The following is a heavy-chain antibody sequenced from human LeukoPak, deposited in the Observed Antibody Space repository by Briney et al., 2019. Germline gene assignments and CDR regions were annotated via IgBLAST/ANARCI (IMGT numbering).Heavy chain of an antibody. CDR1: GGSISSSSYY. Sequence: KSSETLSLTCTVSGGSISSSSYYWGWIRQPPGKGLEWIGSIYYSGSTYYNPSLKSRVTISVDTSKNQFSLKLSSVTAADTAVYYCARVGSTYYYGSGSYYWFNPWGQGTLVTVSS. CDR2: IYYSGST. CDR3: ARVGSTYYYGSGSYYWFNP. V-gene: IGHV4-39*07. J-gene: IGHJ5*02. D-gene: IGHD3-10*01.